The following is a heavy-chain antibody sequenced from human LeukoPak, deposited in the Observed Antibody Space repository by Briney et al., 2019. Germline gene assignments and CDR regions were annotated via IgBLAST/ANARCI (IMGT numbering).Heavy chain of an antibody. Sequence: GGSLRLSCAASGFTFSSYSMNWVRQAPGKGLEWVSVIHSGGATYYADSVKGRFTISRDNSKNTLYLQMNSLRAEDTAVYYCAKDWGFQYASGSYCEYWGQGTLVTVSS. CDR1: GFTFSSYS. CDR3: AKDWGFQYASGSYCEY. V-gene: IGHV3-66*01. J-gene: IGHJ4*02. D-gene: IGHD3-10*01. CDR2: IHSGGAT.